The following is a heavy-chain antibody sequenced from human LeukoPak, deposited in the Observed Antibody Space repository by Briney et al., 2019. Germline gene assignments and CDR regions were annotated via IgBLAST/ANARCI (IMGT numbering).Heavy chain of an antibody. CDR2: INPNSGGT. D-gene: IGHD1/OR15-1a*01. V-gene: IGHV1-2*02. J-gene: IGHJ6*02. CDR1: GYTFTDYY. CDR3: ARFVTATQAYYYYGMDV. Sequence: ASVKVSCKASGYTFTDYYMRWVRQAPGQGLEWMGWINPNSGGTSFAQKFLGRVTMTRDTSISTAYMELSRLRSDDTAVYYCARFVTATQAYYYYGMDVWGQGTTVTVSS.